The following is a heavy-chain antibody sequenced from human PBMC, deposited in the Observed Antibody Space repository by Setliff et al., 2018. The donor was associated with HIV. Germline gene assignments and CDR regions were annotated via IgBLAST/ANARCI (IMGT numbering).Heavy chain of an antibody. Sequence: HPGGSLRLSCAASGFTFSSHAMHWVRQAPGNGLEWVTVISYDGSNKYFADSVKGRFTISRDNSKNTLYLQMNSLRPEDTAVYYCARDSDYYDSGNKDYWGQGTLVT. CDR1: GFTFSSHA. CDR2: ISYDGSNK. D-gene: IGHD3-10*01. J-gene: IGHJ4*02. CDR3: ARDSDYYDSGNKDY. V-gene: IGHV3-30*01.